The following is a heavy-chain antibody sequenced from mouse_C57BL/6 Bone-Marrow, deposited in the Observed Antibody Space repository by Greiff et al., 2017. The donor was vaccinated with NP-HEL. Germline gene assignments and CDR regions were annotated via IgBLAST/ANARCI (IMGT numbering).Heavy chain of an antibody. CDR3: ARFPTAYDYDDWYFDV. V-gene: IGHV1-53*01. D-gene: IGHD2-4*01. CDR2: INPSNGGT. CDR1: GYTFTSYW. Sequence: VQLQQPGTELVKPGASVKLSCKASGYTFTSYWMHWVKQRPGQGLEWIGNINPSNGGTNYNEKFKSKATLTVDKSSSTAYMQLSSLTSEDSAVYYCARFPTAYDYDDWYFDVWGTGTTVTVSS. J-gene: IGHJ1*03.